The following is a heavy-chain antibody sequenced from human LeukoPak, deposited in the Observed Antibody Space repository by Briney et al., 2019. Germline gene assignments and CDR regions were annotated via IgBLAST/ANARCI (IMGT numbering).Heavy chain of an antibody. J-gene: IGHJ4*02. V-gene: IGHV4-59*01. CDR1: GGSISSYY. CDR3: ARGTYSSGRIPFDY. CDR2: IYYSGST. D-gene: IGHD6-19*01. Sequence: SETLSLTCTVSGGSISSYYWSWIRQPPGKGLEWIGYIYYSGSTNYNPSLKSRVTISVDTSKNQFSLKLSSVTAADTAVYYCARGTYSSGRIPFDYWGQGTLVTASS.